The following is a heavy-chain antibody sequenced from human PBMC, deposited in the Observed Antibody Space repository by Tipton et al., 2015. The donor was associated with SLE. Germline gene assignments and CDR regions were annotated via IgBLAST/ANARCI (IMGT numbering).Heavy chain of an antibody. CDR3: ARAYVECSRDSCSGRQLDY. V-gene: IGHV4-61*02. CDR2: IHTSGNT. CDR1: GGSMSSVSDY. Sequence: TLSLTCAVSGGSMSSVSDYWSWIRQPAGKGLEWIGRIHTSGNTYYNPSLNSRVTMSVDMSKNQFSLMLTSVTPADTALYFCARAYVECSRDSCSGRQLDYWGQGKLVTVSS. D-gene: IGHD2-21*02. J-gene: IGHJ4*02.